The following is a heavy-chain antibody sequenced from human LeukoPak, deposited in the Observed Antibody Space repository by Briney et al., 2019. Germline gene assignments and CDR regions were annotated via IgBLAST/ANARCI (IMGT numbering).Heavy chain of an antibody. J-gene: IGHJ4*02. D-gene: IGHD3-9*01. Sequence: SETLSLTCAVSGGSISSSNWWSWVRQPPGKGLEWIGEIYHSGSTNYNPSLKSRVTISVDTSKNQFSLKLGSVTAADTAVYYCARLLAYYDILTGYYPLYYFDYWGQGTLVTVSS. CDR2: IYHSGST. V-gene: IGHV4-4*02. CDR1: GGSISSSNW. CDR3: ARLLAYYDILTGYYPLYYFDY.